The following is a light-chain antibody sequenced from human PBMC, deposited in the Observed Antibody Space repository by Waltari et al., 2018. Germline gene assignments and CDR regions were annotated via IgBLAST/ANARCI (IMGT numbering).Light chain of an antibody. J-gene: IGKJ4*01. V-gene: IGKV1-5*03. CDR3: QQYNLYPLT. CDR1: QSITSW. Sequence: DIHMTPSPSTLSAPVGDTVTITCRASQSITSWLAWYQQKPGKAPKLLISKASTLETGVPSRFSGTGSGTEFTLTINSLQPDDSATYFCQQYNLYPLTFGGGTTVGIK. CDR2: KAS.